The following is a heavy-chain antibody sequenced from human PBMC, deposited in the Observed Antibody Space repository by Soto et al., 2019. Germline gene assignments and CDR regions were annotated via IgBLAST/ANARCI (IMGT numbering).Heavy chain of an antibody. D-gene: IGHD7-27*01. CDR1: GFTFSSYA. Sequence: EVPLLESGGGLVQPGGSLRLSCAASGFTFSSYAMSWVRQAPGKGLEWVSAISGSGGSTYYADSVKGRFTISRDNSKNTLYLQMNSLRAEDTAVYYCAKSGDLGYGYFDYWGQGTLVTVSS. CDR3: AKSGDLGYGYFDY. V-gene: IGHV3-23*01. CDR2: ISGSGGST. J-gene: IGHJ4*02.